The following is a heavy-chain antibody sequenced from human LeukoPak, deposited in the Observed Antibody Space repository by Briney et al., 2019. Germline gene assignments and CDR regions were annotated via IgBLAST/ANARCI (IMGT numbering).Heavy chain of an antibody. J-gene: IGHJ4*02. CDR1: GYTFTSYD. Sequence: ASVKVSCKASGYTFTSYDINWVRQATGQGLEWMGWMNPNSGNTGYAQKFQGRVTMTRNTSISTAYLELSSLRSEDTAVYYCARVPQNKYYYDSSGYYPGYWGPGTLVTVSS. D-gene: IGHD3-22*01. CDR3: ARVPQNKYYYDSSGYYPGY. V-gene: IGHV1-8*01. CDR2: MNPNSGNT.